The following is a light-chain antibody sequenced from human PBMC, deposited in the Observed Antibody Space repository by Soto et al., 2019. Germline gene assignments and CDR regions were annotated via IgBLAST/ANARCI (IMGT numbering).Light chain of an antibody. J-gene: IGKJ1*01. Sequence: EIVMTQSPATLSVSPGGRATLSCRASQSISDTLAWYQQKPGQAPRLLIYDASNRATGIPARFSGSGSGTDFTLTISSLEPEDFAVYYCQQYDSSPKTFGQGTKVDI. CDR3: QQYDSSPKT. CDR2: DAS. V-gene: IGKV3D-15*01. CDR1: QSISDT.